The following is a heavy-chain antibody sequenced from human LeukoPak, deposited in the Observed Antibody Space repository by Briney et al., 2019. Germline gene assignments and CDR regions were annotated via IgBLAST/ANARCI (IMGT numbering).Heavy chain of an antibody. J-gene: IGHJ4*02. CDR1: GGTFSSYA. CDR3: AREENITMVRGVILYFDY. Sequence: SVKVSCKASGGTFSSYAISWVRQAPGQGLEWMGRIIPILGIANYAQKFQGRVTITADKSTSTAYMGLSSLRSEDTAVYYCAREENITMVRGVILYFDYWGQGTLVTVSS. V-gene: IGHV1-69*04. D-gene: IGHD3-10*01. CDR2: IIPILGIA.